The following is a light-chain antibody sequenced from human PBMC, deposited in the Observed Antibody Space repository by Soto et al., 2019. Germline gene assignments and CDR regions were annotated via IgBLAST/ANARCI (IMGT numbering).Light chain of an antibody. CDR3: QQYGSSPGT. CDR1: QSVRDSH. J-gene: IGKJ1*01. Sequence: EIVLTPSPGPPSLSPGGRATLSCRASQSVRDSHLAWYQQKPGQAPSLLIYETSSRATGIPDRFRGSGSGTEFALTITRVEPEDVAMYFCQQYGSSPGTFGQGTKVEI. CDR2: ETS. V-gene: IGKV3-20*01.